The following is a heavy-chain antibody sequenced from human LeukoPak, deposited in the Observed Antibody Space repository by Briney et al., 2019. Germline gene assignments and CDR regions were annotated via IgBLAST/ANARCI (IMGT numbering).Heavy chain of an antibody. J-gene: IGHJ4*02. V-gene: IGHV3-43*02. Sequence: GGSLRLSCVASGLNFDDSAMHWVRQAPGKGLEWVSLISADGGSTFSADPVKGRFCISRDNSKNSLYLQMNSLRSEDTAMYYCAKESGKFDYWGQGTLVAVSS. CDR2: ISADGGST. CDR1: GLNFDDSA. CDR3: AKESGKFDY.